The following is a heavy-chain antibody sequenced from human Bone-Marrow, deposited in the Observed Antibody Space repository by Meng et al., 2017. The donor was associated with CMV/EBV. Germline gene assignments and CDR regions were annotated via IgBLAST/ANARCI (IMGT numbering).Heavy chain of an antibody. CDR3: ARDELGSIAAAGYYYYGMDV. CDR2: IIPIFGTA. J-gene: IGHJ6*02. D-gene: IGHD6-13*01. CDR1: GGTFSSYA. Sequence: SVKVSCKASGGTFSSYAISWVRQAPGQGLEWMGGIIPIFGTANYAQQFQGRVTITTDESTSTAYMELSSLRSDDTAVYYCARDELGSIAAAGYYYYGMDVWGQGTTVTFPS. V-gene: IGHV1-69*05.